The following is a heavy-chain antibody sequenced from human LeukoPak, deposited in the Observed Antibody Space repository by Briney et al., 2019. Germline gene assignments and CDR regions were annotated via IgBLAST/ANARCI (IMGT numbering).Heavy chain of an antibody. CDR2: INSDGSTS. CDR3: ANYGSVSYFAY. V-gene: IGHV3-74*01. D-gene: IGHD3-10*01. CDR1: AFTFSSSW. J-gene: IGHJ4*02. Sequence: PGGSLRLSCAASAFTFSSSWMHWVRQVPEKGLLWVSRINSDGSTSRYADSVKGRFTISRDNAKNTLYLQMISLRAEDTAVYYCANYGSVSYFAYWGQGTLVTVSS.